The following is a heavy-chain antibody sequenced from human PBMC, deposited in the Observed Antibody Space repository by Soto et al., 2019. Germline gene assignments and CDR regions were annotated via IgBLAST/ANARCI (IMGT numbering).Heavy chain of an antibody. J-gene: IGHJ6*02. CDR3: AKEGCSSTSCVVFLEV. Sequence: GGSLRLSCAASGFTFSSSGMHWVRQAPGKGLEWVAVISYDGSKKYYADSVKGRFTISRDNSKDTVYLQMNSLRAEDPAVYYCAKEGCSSTSCVVFLEVWGRGTTVAVSS. D-gene: IGHD2-2*01. CDR1: GFTFSSSG. CDR2: ISYDGSKK. V-gene: IGHV3-30*18.